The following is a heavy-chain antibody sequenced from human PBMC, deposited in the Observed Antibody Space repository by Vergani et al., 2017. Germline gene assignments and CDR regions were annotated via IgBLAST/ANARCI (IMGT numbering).Heavy chain of an antibody. Sequence: QVQLVESGGGVVQPGRSLRLSCAASGFTFSSYGMHWVRQAPGKGLEWVAVISYDGSNKYYADSVKGRFTISRDNSKNTLYLQMNSLRAEDTAVYYCAKDRGSPGGIFDYLGQGTLVTVSA. CDR2: ISYDGSNK. D-gene: IGHD1-26*01. CDR3: AKDRGSPGGIFDY. CDR1: GFTFSSYG. J-gene: IGHJ4*02. V-gene: IGHV3-30*18.